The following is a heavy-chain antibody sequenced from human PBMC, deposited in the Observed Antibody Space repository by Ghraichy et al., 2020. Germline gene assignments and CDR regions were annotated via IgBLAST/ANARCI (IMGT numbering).Heavy chain of an antibody. CDR3: AREEIGYCSGGSCHYFDY. D-gene: IGHD2-15*01. V-gene: IGHV3-48*02. CDR2: ISSSSSTI. Sequence: LSLTCAASGFTFSSYSMNWVRQAPGKGLEWVSYISSSSSTIYYADSVKGRFTISRDNAKNSLYLQMNSLRDEDTAMYYCAREEIGYCSGGSCHYFDYWGQGTLVTVSS. J-gene: IGHJ4*02. CDR1: GFTFSSYS.